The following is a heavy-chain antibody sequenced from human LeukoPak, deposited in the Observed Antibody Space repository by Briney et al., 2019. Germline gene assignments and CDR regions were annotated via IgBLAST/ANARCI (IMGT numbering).Heavy chain of an antibody. V-gene: IGHV1-2*02. Sequence: ASVKVSCKASGYTFTGYYMHWVRQAPGQGLEWMGWINPNSGGTNYAQKFQGRVTMTRDTSISTAYMVLSRLRSDDTAVYYCARADYDFWSPSGYWGQGTLVTVSS. D-gene: IGHD3-3*01. CDR3: ARADYDFWSPSGY. J-gene: IGHJ4*02. CDR2: INPNSGGT. CDR1: GYTFTGYY.